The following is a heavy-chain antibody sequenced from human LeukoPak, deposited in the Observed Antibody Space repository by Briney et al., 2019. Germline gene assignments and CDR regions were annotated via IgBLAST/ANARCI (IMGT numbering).Heavy chain of an antibody. CDR1: GGSISSGGYY. J-gene: IGHJ5*02. CDR3: ARTGPYCSGGSCYNNWFDP. V-gene: IGHV4-31*03. Sequence: SETLSLTCTVSGGSISSGGYYWSWICQHPGKGLEWIGYIYYSGSTYYNPSLKSRVTISVDTSKNQFSLKLSSVTAADTAVYYCARTGPYCSGGSCYNNWFDPWGQGTLVTVSS. D-gene: IGHD2-15*01. CDR2: IYYSGST.